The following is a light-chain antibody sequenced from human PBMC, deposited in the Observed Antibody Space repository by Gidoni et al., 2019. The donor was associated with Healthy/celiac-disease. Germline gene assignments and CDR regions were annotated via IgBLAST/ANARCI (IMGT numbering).Light chain of an antibody. Sequence: DIQMTQSPSSLSASVGDRVTITCQASQDISIYLHWYQQKPGKAPELLIYDASNLEIGVPSRFSGSGSGTYFTFTISSLQPEDIATYYCRQYDVLPPPSFXGXTKVEI. CDR2: DAS. J-gene: IGKJ4*01. CDR1: QDISIY. CDR3: RQYDVLPPPS. V-gene: IGKV1-33*01.